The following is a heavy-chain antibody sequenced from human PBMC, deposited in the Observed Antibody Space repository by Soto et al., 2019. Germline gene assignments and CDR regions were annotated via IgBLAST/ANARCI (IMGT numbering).Heavy chain of an antibody. D-gene: IGHD2-8*01. CDR3: ARGHSTDCSNGVCSFFYNHEMDV. Sequence: GSSVKVACNASGYSFPYYHIHWVRQAPGQGLEWLGRINPQSGGTSTAQKFQGWVTMTRDRSISTVYMELTRLRSDDTAVYFCARGHSTDCSNGVCSFFYNHEMDVWGQGTTVTVSS. V-gene: IGHV1-2*04. J-gene: IGHJ6*02. CDR2: INPQSGGT. CDR1: GYSFPYYH.